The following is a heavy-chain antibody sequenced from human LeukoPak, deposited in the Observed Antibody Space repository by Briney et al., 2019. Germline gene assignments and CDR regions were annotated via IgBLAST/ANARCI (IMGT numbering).Heavy chain of an antibody. CDR2: IYYSGST. V-gene: IGHV4-59*08. D-gene: IGHD5-18*01. J-gene: IGHJ4*02. CDR1: GGSISSHY. CDR3: ASQGGYSYGLFDY. Sequence: SETLSLTCTVSGGSISSHYWSWSRQPPGKGLEWIGYIYYSGSTNYNPSLKSRITISVDTSKNQFSLKLSSVTAADTAVYYCASQGGYSYGLFDYWGQGTLVTVSS.